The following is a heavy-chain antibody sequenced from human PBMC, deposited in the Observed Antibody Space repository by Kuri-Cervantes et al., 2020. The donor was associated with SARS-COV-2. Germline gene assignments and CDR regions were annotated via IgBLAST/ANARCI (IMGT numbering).Heavy chain of an antibody. CDR1: GFTFSSYA. J-gene: IGHJ1*01. Sequence: GGSLRLSCAASGFTFSSYAMSWVRQAPGKGLECVSAISGSGGSTYYADSVKGRFTISRDNSKNTLYLQMNSLRAEDTAVYYCAKDLGYSSDGRDQHWGQGTLVTVSS. V-gene: IGHV3-23*01. CDR2: ISGSGGST. D-gene: IGHD6-19*01. CDR3: AKDLGYSSDGRDQH.